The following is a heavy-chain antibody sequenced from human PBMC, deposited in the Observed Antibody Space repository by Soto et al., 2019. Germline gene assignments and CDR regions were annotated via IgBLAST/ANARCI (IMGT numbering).Heavy chain of an antibody. D-gene: IGHD2-2*01. J-gene: IGHJ3*02. CDR3: AKLGYCSSTSCRKGGAFDI. Sequence: GGSLRLSCAASGFTFSSYAMSWVRQAPGKGLEWVSAISGSGGSTYYADSVKGRFTISRDNSKNTLYLQMNSLRAEDTAVYYCAKLGYCSSTSCRKGGAFDIWGQGTMVTVSS. V-gene: IGHV3-23*01. CDR2: ISGSGGST. CDR1: GFTFSSYA.